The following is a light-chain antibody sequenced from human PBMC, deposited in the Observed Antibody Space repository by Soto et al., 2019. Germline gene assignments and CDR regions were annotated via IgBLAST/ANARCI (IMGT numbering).Light chain of an antibody. CDR1: QSVSSN. CDR2: GAS. CDR3: QQYNKWPPYP. Sequence: EIVMTQSPANLSVSPGERATLSCRASQSVSSNLAWYQQKPGQGPRLLIYGASTRATSIPARFSGSGSGTEFTLTINSVQSEDFAVYYCQQYNKWPPYPFGQGTKLEIK. V-gene: IGKV3-15*01. J-gene: IGKJ2*01.